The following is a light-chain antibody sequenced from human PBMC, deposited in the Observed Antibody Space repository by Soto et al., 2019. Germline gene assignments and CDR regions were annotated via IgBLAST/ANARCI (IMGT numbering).Light chain of an antibody. Sequence: EIVLTQSPATLSVSPGESATLSCRASRSVSSNLAWYQQKPGQSPRLLIYFASTRATGVPARFSGSGSGTEFTLTVNSLQSEDYAVYYCQQCKDWPPRTFAGATKVEIK. CDR1: RSVSSN. CDR3: QQCKDWPPRT. V-gene: IGKV3-15*01. CDR2: FAS. J-gene: IGKJ4*01.